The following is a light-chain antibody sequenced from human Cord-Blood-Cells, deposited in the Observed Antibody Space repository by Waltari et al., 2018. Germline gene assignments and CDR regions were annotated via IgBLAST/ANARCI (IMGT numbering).Light chain of an antibody. V-gene: IGLV3-1*01. Sequence: SYELPQPPSVPVSPGQTASITRSGDKLAIKNAFWYQQKPGQSPLLVIYQDSKRPSGIPERVSGSNSGNTATLTISGTQAMDEADYYCQAWDSSTAVVFGGGTKLTVL. J-gene: IGLJ2*01. CDR1: KLAIKN. CDR3: QAWDSSTAVV. CDR2: QDS.